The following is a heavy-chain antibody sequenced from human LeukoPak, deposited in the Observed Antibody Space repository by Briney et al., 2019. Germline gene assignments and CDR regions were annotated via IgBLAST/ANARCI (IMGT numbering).Heavy chain of an antibody. Sequence: GASVKVTCKASGYTFTSYDISWVRQPPGQGLEWMGLSSAYSGNTNYAQKLQGRVTITTDTSTNTAYIELKSLRSDDTAVYYCARKVAEYGDYGWFDPWGEGTLVTVSS. CDR2: SSAYSGNT. J-gene: IGHJ5*02. CDR3: ARKVAEYGDYGWFDP. D-gene: IGHD4-17*01. CDR1: GYTFTSYD. V-gene: IGHV1-18*01.